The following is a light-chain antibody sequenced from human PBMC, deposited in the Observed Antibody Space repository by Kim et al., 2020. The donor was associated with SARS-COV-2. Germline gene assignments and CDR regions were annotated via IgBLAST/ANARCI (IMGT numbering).Light chain of an antibody. J-gene: IGKJ1*01. V-gene: IGKV1-5*03. Sequence: DIQMTQSPSTLSASVGDRVTITCRASQSISNWLAWYQQRPGKAPKLLIYKASNLEGGVPSRFSGSGSGTEFTLTISSLQPDDFATYYCQQYNGTFGQGTKVDIK. CDR2: KAS. CDR1: QSISNW. CDR3: QQYNGT.